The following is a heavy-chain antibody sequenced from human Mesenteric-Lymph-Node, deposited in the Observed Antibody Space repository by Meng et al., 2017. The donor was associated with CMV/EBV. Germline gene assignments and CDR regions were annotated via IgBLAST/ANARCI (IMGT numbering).Heavy chain of an antibody. J-gene: IGHJ4*02. CDR1: GGSFSGYY. V-gene: IGHV4-34*01. CDR3: ARGSDIPVNNY. CDR2: INHSGVP. Sequence: QVQLQQWGAGLFKPSETLSITCAVYGGSFSGYYWSWIRQPPGKGLEWIGEINHSGVPNYNPSLKSRVTISLDRSKNQFSLKLSSVTAEDTAVYYCARGSDIPVNNYWGQGTLVTVSS. D-gene: IGHD2-15*01.